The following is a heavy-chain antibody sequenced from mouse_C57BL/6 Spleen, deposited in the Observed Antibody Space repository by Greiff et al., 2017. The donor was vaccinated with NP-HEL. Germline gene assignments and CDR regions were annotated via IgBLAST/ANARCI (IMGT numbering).Heavy chain of an antibody. CDR3: AGGGNYDYAWFAY. D-gene: IGHD2-4*01. J-gene: IGHJ3*01. CDR1: GYTFTDYN. V-gene: IGHV1-22*01. CDR2: INPNNGGT. Sequence: VQLQQSGPELVKPGASVKMSCKASGYTFTDYNMHWVKQSHGQSLEWIGYINPNNGGTSYNQKFKGKATLTVNKSSSTAYMELRSLTSEDSAVYYCAGGGNYDYAWFAYWGQGTLVTVSA.